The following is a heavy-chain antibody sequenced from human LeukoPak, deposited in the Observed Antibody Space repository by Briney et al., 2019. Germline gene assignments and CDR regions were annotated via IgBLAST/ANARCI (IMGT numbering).Heavy chain of an antibody. D-gene: IGHD6-13*01. CDR2: ISRSSSTI. J-gene: IGHJ4*02. CDR3: ASGDGSSWNDY. CDR1: RLTFTNYS. Sequence: GGSLRLSCAASRLTFTNYSMNWVRQAPGKGLEWVSYISRSSSTIYYADSVKGRFTISRDNAKNSLYLQMNSLRAEDTAVYYCASGDGSSWNDYWGQGTLVTVSS. V-gene: IGHV3-48*04.